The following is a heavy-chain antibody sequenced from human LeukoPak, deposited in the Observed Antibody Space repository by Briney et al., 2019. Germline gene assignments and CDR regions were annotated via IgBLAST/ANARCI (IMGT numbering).Heavy chain of an antibody. CDR2: IYYSGGT. J-gene: IGHJ4*02. D-gene: IGHD2-15*01. Sequence: PSETLSLICTVSDGSISNYFWSWIRQPPGKGLQWIGYIYYSGGTNYNPSLKSRVTISVDTSKNQFSLKLSSVTTADTAVYYCARRSCSGGSCLFDFWGQGTLVTVSS. V-gene: IGHV4-59*01. CDR1: DGSISNYF. CDR3: ARRSCSGGSCLFDF.